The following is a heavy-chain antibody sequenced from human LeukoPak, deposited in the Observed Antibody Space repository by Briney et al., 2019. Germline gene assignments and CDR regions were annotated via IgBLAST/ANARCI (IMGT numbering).Heavy chain of an antibody. CDR3: ARGIAYYDSSGYYLFDY. CDR2: IIPILGIA. Sequence: VASVKVSCKASGGTFSSYAISWVRQAPGQGLEWMGRIIPILGIANYAQKFQGRVTITADKSTSTAYMELSSLRSEDTAVYYCARGIAYYDSSGYYLFDYWGQGTLVTVSS. CDR1: GGTFSSYA. J-gene: IGHJ4*02. V-gene: IGHV1-69*04. D-gene: IGHD3-22*01.